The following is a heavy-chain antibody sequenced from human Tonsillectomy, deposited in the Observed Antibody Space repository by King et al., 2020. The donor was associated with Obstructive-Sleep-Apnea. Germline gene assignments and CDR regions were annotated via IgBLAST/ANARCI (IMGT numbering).Heavy chain of an antibody. V-gene: IGHV3-48*04. CDR1: GFSLRDFS. J-gene: IGHJ4*02. Sequence: VQLVESGGGWVQPGGSLRLSCVASGFSLRDFSMNWVRQTPGKGLEWGSYVSRRSEAIHYTDSVRGRFAIFRDDAKNSVYLQMNRLRAEDSGVYYCARDPMTRGLTWYGFDYWGQGILVTVSS. CDR2: VSRRSEAI. CDR3: ARDPMTRGLTWYGFDY. D-gene: IGHD3-9*01.